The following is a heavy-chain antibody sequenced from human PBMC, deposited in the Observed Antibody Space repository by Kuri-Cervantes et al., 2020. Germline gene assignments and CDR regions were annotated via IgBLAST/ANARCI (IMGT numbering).Heavy chain of an antibody. CDR2: IIPIFGTA. CDR1: GGTFSSYA. J-gene: IGHJ2*01. V-gene: IGHV1-69*13. Sequence: SVKVSCKASGGTFSSYAISWVRQAPGQGLEWMGGIIPIFGTANYAQKFQGRVTITADESTSTAYMELSSLRSEDTAVYYCAREAGVKVREVIIPRYFDLWGRGTLVTVSS. CDR3: AREAGVKVREVIIPRYFDL. D-gene: IGHD3-10*01.